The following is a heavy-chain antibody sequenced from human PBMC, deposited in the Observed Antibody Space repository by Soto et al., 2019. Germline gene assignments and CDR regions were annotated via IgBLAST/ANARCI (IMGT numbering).Heavy chain of an antibody. CDR1: GYTFKSYA. D-gene: IGHD1-26*01. Sequence: ASVKVSCKASGYTFKSYAMHWVRQAPGQRLEWMGWINAGNGNTKYSQKLQGRVTITRDTSASTAYMELSSLTSDDTAMYYCARDVRVGANMDASEIWG. CDR2: INAGNGNT. CDR3: ARDVRVGANMDASEI. J-gene: IGHJ3*02. V-gene: IGHV1-3*01.